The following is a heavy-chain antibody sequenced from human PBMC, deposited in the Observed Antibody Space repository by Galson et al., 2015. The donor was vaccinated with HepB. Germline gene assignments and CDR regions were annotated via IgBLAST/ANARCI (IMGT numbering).Heavy chain of an antibody. CDR1: GFTFDDYA. D-gene: IGHD5-18*01. CDR3: AKDRYSYGESPVDY. J-gene: IGHJ4*02. CDR2: ISWNSGSI. V-gene: IGHV3-9*01. Sequence: SLRLSCAASGFTFDDYAMHWVRQAPGKGLEWVSGISWNSGSIGYADSVKGRFTISRDNAKNSLYLQMNSLRAEDTALYYCAKDRYSYGESPVDYWGQGTLVTVSS.